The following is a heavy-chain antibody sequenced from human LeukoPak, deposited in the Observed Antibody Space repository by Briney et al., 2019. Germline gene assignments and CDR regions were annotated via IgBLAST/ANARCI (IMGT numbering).Heavy chain of an antibody. CDR2: INPNSGGT. Sequence: ASVKVSCKASGYTFTGYYMHWVRQAPGQGLEWMGWINPNSGGTNYAQKFQGRVTMTRDTSISTAYMGLSRLRSDDTAVYYCASDIIASDAFDIWGQGTMVTVSS. J-gene: IGHJ3*02. D-gene: IGHD6-13*01. V-gene: IGHV1-2*02. CDR1: GYTFTGYY. CDR3: ASDIIASDAFDI.